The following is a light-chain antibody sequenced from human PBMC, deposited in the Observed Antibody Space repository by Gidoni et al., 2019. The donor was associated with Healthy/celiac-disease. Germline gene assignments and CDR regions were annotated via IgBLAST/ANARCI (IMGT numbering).Light chain of an antibody. V-gene: IGKV1-39*01. Sequence: IQITQSPSSLSASVGDRVTITCRASQSISSYLNLYQQKPGKAPKLLIYAASSLQSGVPSRFSGRGSGKDFTLTISSLQPEDFATYYCQQSYSTRWALGQGTKVEIK. CDR1: QSISSY. CDR2: AAS. J-gene: IGKJ1*01. CDR3: QQSYSTRWA.